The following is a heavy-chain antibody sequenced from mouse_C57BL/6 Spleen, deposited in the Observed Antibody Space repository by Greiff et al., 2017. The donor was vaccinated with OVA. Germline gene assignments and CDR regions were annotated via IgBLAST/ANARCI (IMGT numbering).Heavy chain of an antibody. CDR3: TRAQLTGSYWYFDV. V-gene: IGHV5-9-1*02. Sequence: EVQLVESGEGLVKPGGSLKLSCAASGFTFSSYAMSWVRQTPEKRLEWVAYISSGGDYIYYADTVKGRFTISRDNARNTLYLQMSSLKSEDTAMYYCTRAQLTGSYWYFDVWGTGTTVTVSS. CDR1: GFTFSSYA. J-gene: IGHJ1*03. CDR2: ISSGGDYI. D-gene: IGHD4-1*01.